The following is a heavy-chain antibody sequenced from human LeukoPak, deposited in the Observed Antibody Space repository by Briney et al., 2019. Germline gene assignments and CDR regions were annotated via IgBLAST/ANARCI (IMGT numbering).Heavy chain of an antibody. CDR1: GGSISSGGYS. CDR3: ARVFSAYYGSSGYSYYFDY. Sequence: PSETLSLTCAVSGGSISSGGYSWSWIRQPPGKGLEWIGYIYYSGTTNYNPSLTSRVTISVDTSKNQFSLKLSSVTAADTAVYYCARVFSAYYGSSGYSYYFDYWGQGTLVTVSS. J-gene: IGHJ4*02. V-gene: IGHV4-61*08. CDR2: IYYSGTT. D-gene: IGHD3-22*01.